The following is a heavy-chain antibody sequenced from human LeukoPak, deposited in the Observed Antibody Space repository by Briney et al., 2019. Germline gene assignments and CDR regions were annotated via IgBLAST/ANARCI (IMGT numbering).Heavy chain of an antibody. V-gene: IGHV1-69*13. J-gene: IGHJ6*03. CDR2: FIPIFGTA. CDR1: GGTFSSYA. Sequence: SVKVSCKASGGTFSSYAISWVRQAPGQGLEWMGGFIPIFGTANYAQKFQGRVTITADESTSTAYMELSSLRSEDTAVYYCARMGRVLHGVYYYYYMDVWGKGTTVTVSS. D-gene: IGHD3-10*01. CDR3: ARMGRVLHGVYYYYYMDV.